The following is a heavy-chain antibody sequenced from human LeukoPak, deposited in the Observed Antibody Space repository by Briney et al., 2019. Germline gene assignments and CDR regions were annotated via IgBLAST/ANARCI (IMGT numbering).Heavy chain of an antibody. CDR2: IYYSGST. CDR3: ARGRLGDSFDY. J-gene: IGHJ4*02. CDR1: GGSISSSSYY. Sequence: SETLSLTCTVSGGSISSSSYYWGWIRQPPGKGLEWIGSIYYSGSTYYNPSLKSRVTISVDTSKNQFSLKLSSVTATNTAVYYCARGRLGDSFDYWGQGTLVTVSS. V-gene: IGHV4-39*07. D-gene: IGHD2-21*01.